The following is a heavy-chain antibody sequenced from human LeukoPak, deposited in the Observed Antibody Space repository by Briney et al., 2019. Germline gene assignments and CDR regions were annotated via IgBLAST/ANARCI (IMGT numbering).Heavy chain of an antibody. CDR1: GGSFSGYY. D-gene: IGHD6-13*01. CDR2: INHSGST. J-gene: IGHJ4*02. CDR3: ARGGDGSMQE. Sequence: SETLSLTCAVYGGSFSGYYWSWIRQPPGKGLEWIGEINHSGSTNYNPSLESRVTISVDTSKNQFSLKLSSVTAADTAVYYCARGGDGSMQEWGQGTLVTVS. V-gene: IGHV4-34*01.